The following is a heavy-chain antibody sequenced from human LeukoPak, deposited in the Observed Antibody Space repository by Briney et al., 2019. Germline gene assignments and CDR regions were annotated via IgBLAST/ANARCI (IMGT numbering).Heavy chain of an antibody. V-gene: IGHV1-69*13. Sequence: GASVKVSCKASGGTFSSYAISWVRQAPGQGLEWMGGIIPIFGTANYAQKFQGRVTITADESTSTAYMELSSLRSEDTAVYYCASLGGGYCSSTSCLEDYRGQGTLVTVSS. CDR1: GGTFSSYA. CDR3: ASLGGGYCSSTSCLEDY. J-gene: IGHJ4*02. D-gene: IGHD2-2*01. CDR2: IIPIFGTA.